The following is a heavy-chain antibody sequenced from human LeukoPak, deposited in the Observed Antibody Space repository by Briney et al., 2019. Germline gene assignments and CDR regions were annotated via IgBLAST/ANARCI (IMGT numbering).Heavy chain of an antibody. CDR1: GGSFSGYY. D-gene: IGHD1-7*01. J-gene: IGHJ6*03. V-gene: IGHV4-34*01. CDR2: INHSGST. CDR3: ARGRNWNYSTGGYYYYYYYMDV. Sequence: SETLSLTCAVYGGSFSGYYWSWIRQPPGKGLEWIGEINHSGSTNYNPSLKSRVTISVDTSKNQFSLKLSSVTAADTAVYYCARGRNWNYSTGGYYYYYYYMDVWGKGTTVTVSS.